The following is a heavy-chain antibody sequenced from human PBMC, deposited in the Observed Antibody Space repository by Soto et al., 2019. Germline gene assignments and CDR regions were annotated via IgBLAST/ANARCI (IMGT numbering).Heavy chain of an antibody. J-gene: IGHJ3*02. D-gene: IGHD3-22*01. CDR1: GGTFSSYA. V-gene: IGHV1-69*13. CDR3: ASASRRPYDSRAPPHDAFDI. Sequence: VASVKVSCKASGGTFSSYAISWGRQAPGQGLEWMGGIIPIFGTANYSQKFQGIVTITADESTSTAYMELSSLRAEDSAVYYCASASRRPYDSRAPPHDAFDIWGQGTMVTVPS. CDR2: IIPIFGTA.